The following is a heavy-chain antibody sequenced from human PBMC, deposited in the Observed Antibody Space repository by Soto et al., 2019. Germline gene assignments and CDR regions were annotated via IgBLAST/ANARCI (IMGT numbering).Heavy chain of an antibody. CDR1: GYTFTSYY. CDR3: ARGTSYYDFWSGYYIPHPDFDY. J-gene: IGHJ4*02. Sequence: ASVKVSCKASGYTFTSYYMHWVRQAPGQGLEWMGIINPSGGSTSYAQKFQGRVTMTRDTSTSTVYMELSSLRSEDTAVYYCARGTSYYDFWSGYYIPHPDFDYWGQGTLVTVSS. CDR2: INPSGGST. D-gene: IGHD3-3*01. V-gene: IGHV1-46*01.